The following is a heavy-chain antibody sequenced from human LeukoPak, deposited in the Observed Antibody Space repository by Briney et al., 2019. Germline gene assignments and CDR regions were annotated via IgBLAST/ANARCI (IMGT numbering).Heavy chain of an antibody. Sequence: GGSLRLSCAASGFTFSRHAMHWVRQAPGKGLEYVSAISSNGGSTYYANSVKGRFTISRDNSKNTLYLQMGSLRAEDMAVYYCAREAVGAAIDYWGQGTLVTASS. CDR3: AREAVGAAIDY. D-gene: IGHD1-26*01. CDR1: GFTFSRHA. V-gene: IGHV3-64*01. J-gene: IGHJ4*02. CDR2: ISSNGGST.